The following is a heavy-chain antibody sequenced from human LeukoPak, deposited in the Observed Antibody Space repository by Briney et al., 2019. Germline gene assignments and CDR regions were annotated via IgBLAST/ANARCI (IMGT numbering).Heavy chain of an antibody. J-gene: IGHJ4*02. V-gene: IGHV3-21*01. CDR1: GFTFSSYS. Sequence: GGSLRLSCAASGFTFSSYSMNWVRQAPGKGLEWVSSISSSSSYIYYADSVKGRFTISRDNAKNSLYLQMNSLRAEDTAVYYCARGGIAAAGHREAKFDYWGQGTLVTVSP. CDR3: ARGGIAAAGHREAKFDY. CDR2: ISSSSSYI. D-gene: IGHD6-13*01.